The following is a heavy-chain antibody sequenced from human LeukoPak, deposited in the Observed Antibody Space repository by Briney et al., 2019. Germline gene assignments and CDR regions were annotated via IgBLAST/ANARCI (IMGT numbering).Heavy chain of an antibody. D-gene: IGHD2-21*02. V-gene: IGHV3-53*04. J-gene: IGHJ3*01. CDR3: ARAGGDYCGGDCFCVFDL. Sequence: GGSLRLFCAASGFTVSSHYMNWVRQAPGKGLGWVSFIYSGGTTYYADSVKGRFTTSRHNSKNTLYLQMNSRRAEDTAVYYCARAGGDYCGGDCFCVFDLWGQGTMVTVSS. CDR2: IYSGGTT. CDR1: GFTVSSHY.